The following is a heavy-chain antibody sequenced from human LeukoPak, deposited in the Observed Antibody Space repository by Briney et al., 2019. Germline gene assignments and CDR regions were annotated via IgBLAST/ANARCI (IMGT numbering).Heavy chain of an antibody. CDR1: GFTFSSYE. CDR3: ARDSPTYCSSTSCYEDPLDY. D-gene: IGHD2-2*01. CDR2: ISSSCSTI. V-gene: IGHV3-48*03. J-gene: IGHJ4*02. Sequence: PGGSLTLSCAASGFTFSSYEMNWVRQAPGKGLEWVSYISSSCSTIYYADSVKGRFTISRDNAKNSLYLQMNSLRAEDTAVYYCARDSPTYCSSTSCYEDPLDYWGQGTLVTVSS.